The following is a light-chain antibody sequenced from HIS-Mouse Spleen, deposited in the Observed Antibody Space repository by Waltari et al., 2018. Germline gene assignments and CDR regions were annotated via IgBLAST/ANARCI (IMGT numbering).Light chain of an antibody. Sequence: QSVLTQPPSASGTPGQRVTISCSGSSSNIGSNYVYWYQQLPGTAPKLLIYRNNPRPSGVPDRFSGSKSGTSASLAISGLRSEDEAGYYCAAWDDSLSGYVFGTGTKVTVL. CDR3: AAWDDSLSGYV. CDR2: RNN. V-gene: IGLV1-47*01. CDR1: SSNIGSNY. J-gene: IGLJ1*01.